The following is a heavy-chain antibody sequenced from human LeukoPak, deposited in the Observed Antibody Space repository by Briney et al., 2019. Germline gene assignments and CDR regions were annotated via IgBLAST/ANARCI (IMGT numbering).Heavy chain of an antibody. CDR1: GFTFSSYW. CDR2: IKQDESEK. J-gene: IGHJ4*02. Sequence: PGGPLRLSCAASGFTFSSYWMSWVRQAPGKGLEWVANIKQDESEKYYVDSVKGRFTISRDNAKNSVYLQMNSLRAEDTAVYYCAKEYYDFWSGYPHDYWGQGTLVTVSS. D-gene: IGHD3-3*01. V-gene: IGHV3-7*03. CDR3: AKEYYDFWSGYPHDY.